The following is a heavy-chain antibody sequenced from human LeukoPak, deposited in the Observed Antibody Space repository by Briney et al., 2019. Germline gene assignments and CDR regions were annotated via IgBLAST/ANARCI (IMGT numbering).Heavy chain of an antibody. J-gene: IGHJ4*02. CDR3: ARGQYYYGSGFHFDY. D-gene: IGHD3-10*01. V-gene: IGHV4-4*02. CDR1: GFSLSNYW. Sequence: GSLRLSCAASGFSLSNYWMSWVRQAPGKGLEWIGEINHSGSTNYNPSLKSRVTISVDTSKNQFSLKLSSVTAADTAVYYCARGQYYYGSGFHFDYWGQGTLVTVSS. CDR2: INHSGST.